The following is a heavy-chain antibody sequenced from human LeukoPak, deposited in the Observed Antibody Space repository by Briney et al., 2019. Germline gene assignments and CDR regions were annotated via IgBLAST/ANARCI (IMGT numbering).Heavy chain of an antibody. D-gene: IGHD2-8*01. Sequence: GGSLRLSCAPSGFPFSDFSMSWVRQAPGKGLGWISTTNSGGTSTYYAESVKGRFTISRDNSKNTLYLQMSSLRVEDTAVYYCAKQSYARSLGEGGPGTLVSVSS. CDR1: GFPFSDFS. CDR2: TNSGGTST. CDR3: AKQSYARSLGE. V-gene: IGHV3-23*01. J-gene: IGHJ4*02.